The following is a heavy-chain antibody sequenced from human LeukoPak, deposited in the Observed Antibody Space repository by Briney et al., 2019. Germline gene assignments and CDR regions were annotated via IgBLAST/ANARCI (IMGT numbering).Heavy chain of an antibody. D-gene: IGHD2-15*01. V-gene: IGHV4-34*01. CDR2: INHSGST. Sequence: SETLSLTCAVYGGSFSGYYWSWIRQPPGKGLEWIGEINHSGSTNYNPSLKSRVTISVDTSKNQFSLKLSSVTAADTAVYYYARGRVVVAASYYYYGMDVWGQGTTVTVSS. CDR1: GGSFSGYY. CDR3: ARGRVVVAASYYYYGMDV. J-gene: IGHJ6*02.